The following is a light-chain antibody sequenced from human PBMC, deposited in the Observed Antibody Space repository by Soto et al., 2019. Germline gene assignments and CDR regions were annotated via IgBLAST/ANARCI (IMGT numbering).Light chain of an antibody. Sequence: VLTQPPSASGTPGRRVPTSCSGNSSNIGSNTVNWYQQLPGTAPKLLIYSNNQRPSGVPDRFSGSKSGTSASLAISGLQSEDEADYYCAAWDDSLNGLYVFGTGTKVTVL. V-gene: IGLV1-44*01. CDR3: AAWDDSLNGLYV. CDR2: SNN. CDR1: SSNIGSNT. J-gene: IGLJ1*01.